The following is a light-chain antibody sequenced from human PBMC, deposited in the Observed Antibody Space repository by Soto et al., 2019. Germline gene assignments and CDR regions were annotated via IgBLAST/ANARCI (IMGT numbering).Light chain of an antibody. V-gene: IGKV3-15*01. CDR2: GAS. CDR1: QSVSSN. CDR3: QQYNNWPTRAST. J-gene: IGKJ1*01. Sequence: EIVMTQSPATLSVSPGDRATLSCRASQSVSSNLAWYQQQPGQAPRLLIYGASPRATGIPARFSRSGSGTEFTLTISSLQSEDFAVYDCQQYNNWPTRASTFGQGTKMEIK.